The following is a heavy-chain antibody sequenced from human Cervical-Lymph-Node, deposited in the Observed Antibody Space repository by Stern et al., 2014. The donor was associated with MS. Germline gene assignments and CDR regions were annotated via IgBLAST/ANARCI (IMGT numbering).Heavy chain of an antibody. D-gene: IGHD4-23*01. Sequence: VQLVESGPGLVKPSETLSLTCTVSGGSIRTFSWSWIRPPPGRGLEWIGCVYYYGTPTHTPSLKSRVTMSVDSSKSQLSLRLHSVTAADTAVYYCARHSVGVKDFDSWGQGTLVTVSS. J-gene: IGHJ4*02. CDR3: ARHSVGVKDFDS. CDR2: VYYYGTP. CDR1: GGSIRTFS. V-gene: IGHV4-59*01.